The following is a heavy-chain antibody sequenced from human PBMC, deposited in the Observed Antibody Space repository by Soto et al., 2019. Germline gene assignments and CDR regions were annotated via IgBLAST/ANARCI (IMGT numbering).Heavy chain of an antibody. J-gene: IGHJ4*02. D-gene: IGHD6-19*01. CDR2: ISYDGSNK. CDR1: GFTFSSYA. V-gene: IGHV3-30-3*01. Sequence: GGSLRLSCAASGFTFSSYAMHWVRQAPGKGLEWVAVISYDGSNKYYADSVKGRFTISRDNSKNTLYLQMNSLRAEDTAVYYCASPQWLFVYWGQGTLVTVSS. CDR3: ASPQWLFVY.